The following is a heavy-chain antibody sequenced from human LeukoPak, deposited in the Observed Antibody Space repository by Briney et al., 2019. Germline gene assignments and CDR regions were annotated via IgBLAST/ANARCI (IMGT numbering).Heavy chain of an antibody. CDR1: GGSISGYY. CDR2: IYTSGST. J-gene: IGHJ4*02. CDR3: ARERDSSAYFDY. V-gene: IGHV4-4*07. D-gene: IGHD3-22*01. Sequence: SETLSLTCTVSGGSISGYYWSWIRQPAGKGLVWIGRIYTSGSTTCNPSLKSRVNMSVDTSKNQFSLKLSSVTAADTAVYYCARERDSSAYFDYWGQGTLVTVSS.